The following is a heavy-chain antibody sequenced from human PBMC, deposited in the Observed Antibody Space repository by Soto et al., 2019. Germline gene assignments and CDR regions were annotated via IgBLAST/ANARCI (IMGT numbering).Heavy chain of an antibody. CDR2: INHSGST. J-gene: IGHJ6*02. Sequence: SETLSLTCAVYGGSFSGYYWSWIRQPPGKGLEWIGEINHSGSTNYNPSLKSRVTISVDTSKSQFSLKLSSVTAADTAVYYCARLWDSSGYYYPFDYYYGMDVWGQGTTVTVSS. D-gene: IGHD3-22*01. CDR1: GGSFSGYY. V-gene: IGHV4-34*01. CDR3: ARLWDSSGYYYPFDYYYGMDV.